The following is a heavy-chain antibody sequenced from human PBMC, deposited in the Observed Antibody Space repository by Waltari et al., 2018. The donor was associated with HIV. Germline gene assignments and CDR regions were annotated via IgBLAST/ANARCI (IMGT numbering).Heavy chain of an antibody. V-gene: IGHV1-46*01. Sequence: QVQLVQSGAEVKKPGASVKVSCKASGYTFTSYYMHWVRQAPGQGLEWMGIINPSGGSKSYAQKFQGRVTMTRDTSTSTVYMELSSLRSEDTAVYYCARGANYYDSSGYFDYWGQGTLVTVSS. D-gene: IGHD3-22*01. J-gene: IGHJ4*02. CDR3: ARGANYYDSSGYFDY. CDR2: INPSGGSK. CDR1: GYTFTSYY.